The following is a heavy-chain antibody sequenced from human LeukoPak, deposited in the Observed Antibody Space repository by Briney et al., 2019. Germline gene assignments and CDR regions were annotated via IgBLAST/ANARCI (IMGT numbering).Heavy chain of an antibody. CDR3: ARDDGSGRYYYGMDV. D-gene: IGHD3-10*01. CDR2: IIPIFGTA. Sequence: ASVKVSCKASGGTFISYAISWVRQAPGQGLEWMGGIIPIFGTANYAQKFQGRVTITADESTSTAYMELSSLRSEDTAVYYCARDDGSGRYYYGMDVWGQGTTVTVSS. J-gene: IGHJ6*02. CDR1: GGTFISYA. V-gene: IGHV1-69*13.